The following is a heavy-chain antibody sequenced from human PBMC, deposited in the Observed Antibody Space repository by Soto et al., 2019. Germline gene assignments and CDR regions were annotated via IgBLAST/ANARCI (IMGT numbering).Heavy chain of an antibody. D-gene: IGHD4-17*01. CDR1: WGPIRSSTYY. V-gene: IGHV4-39*01. CDR2: IYYTGDT. CDR3: ARLHGETNGHDAANYYDGTYV. J-gene: IGHJ6*02. Sequence: SETLSLTCSVSWGPIRSSTYYCGWIRQPPGKGLQWMGTIYYTGDTHYTPSLQSRVTIFLNPPNNQFSLNLNSVTTPDSGVYYSARLHGETNGHDAANYYDGTYVWVQGTTVTVSS.